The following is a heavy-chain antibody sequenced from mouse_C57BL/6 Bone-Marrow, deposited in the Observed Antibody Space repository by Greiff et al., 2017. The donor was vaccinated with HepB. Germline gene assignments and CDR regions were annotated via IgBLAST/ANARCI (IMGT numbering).Heavy chain of an antibody. J-gene: IGHJ2*01. CDR3: ARHGGWFDY. D-gene: IGHD3-3*01. Sequence: EVQGVESGGGLVQPGGSLKLSCAASGFTFSDYGMAWVRQAPRKGPEWVAFISNLAYSIYYADTVTGRFTISRENAKNTLYLEMSSLRSEDTAMYYCARHGGWFDYWGQGTTLTVSS. V-gene: IGHV5-15*01. CDR1: GFTFSDYG. CDR2: ISNLAYSI.